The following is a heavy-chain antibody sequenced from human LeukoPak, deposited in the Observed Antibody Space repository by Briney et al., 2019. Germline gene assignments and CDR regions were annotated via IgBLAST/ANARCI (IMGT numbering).Heavy chain of an antibody. CDR2: ISSSSSYI. J-gene: IGHJ4*02. D-gene: IGHD1-14*01. CDR1: GFSFSSYS. V-gene: IGHV3-21*01. CDR3: ARYRNSNRRADY. Sequence: GGSLRLSCAASGFSFSSYSMNWVRQAPGKGLEWVSSISSSSSYIYYADSVKGRFTISRDNAKNSLYLQMNSLRAEDTAVYYCARYRNSNRRADYWGQGTLVNVSS.